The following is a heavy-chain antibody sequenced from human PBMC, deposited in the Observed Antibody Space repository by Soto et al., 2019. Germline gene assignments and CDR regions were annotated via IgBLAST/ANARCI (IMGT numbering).Heavy chain of an antibody. J-gene: IGHJ6*03. CDR3: ARDPVVVAATDYYYYYMDV. D-gene: IGHD2-15*01. CDR2: ISAYNGNT. CDR1: GYTFTSYG. Sequence: GASVKVSCKASGYTFTSYGISWVRQAPGQGLEWMGWISAYNGNTNYAQKLQGRVTMTTDTSTSTAYMELRSLRSDDTAVYYCARDPVVVAATDYYYYYMDVWGKGTTVTV. V-gene: IGHV1-18*01.